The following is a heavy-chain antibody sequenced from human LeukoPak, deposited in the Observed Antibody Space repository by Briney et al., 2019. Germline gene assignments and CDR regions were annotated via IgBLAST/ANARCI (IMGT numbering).Heavy chain of an antibody. V-gene: IGHV4-59*08. CDR1: GDSLTSHF. J-gene: IGHJ3*02. CDR3: ARRMATVTDAFDI. D-gene: IGHD5-24*01. CDR2: VFHSGTT. Sequence: PSETLSLTCNVSGDSLTSHFWSWIRQTPGKGLEWIGYVFHSGTTNYSPSLKSRVTISLDTSKKQFYLRLASVTAADTALYYCARRMATVTDAFDIWGRGTMVSVSS.